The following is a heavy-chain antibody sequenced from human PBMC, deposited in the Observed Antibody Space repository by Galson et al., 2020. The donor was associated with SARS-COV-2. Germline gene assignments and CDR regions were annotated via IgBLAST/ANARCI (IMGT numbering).Heavy chain of an antibody. V-gene: IGHV4-34*01. D-gene: IGHD3-10*01. Sequence: SETLSLTCAVYGGSFTGYSWTWVRQPPGKGLEWIGEINISGSTSYSPSLRSRVTISVDTSKNQFSLNLRSLTAADTALYYCARGHRGVVPSPVLGLGPYYSSYYMDVWGKGTAVTVSS. CDR3: ARGHRGVVPSPVLGLGPYYSSYYMDV. CDR1: GGSFTGYS. J-gene: IGHJ6*03. CDR2: INISGST.